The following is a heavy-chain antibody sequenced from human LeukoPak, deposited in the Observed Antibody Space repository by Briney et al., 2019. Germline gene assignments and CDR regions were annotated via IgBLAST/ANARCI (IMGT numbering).Heavy chain of an antibody. Sequence: ASVKVSCKASGYTFTGYYMHWVRQAPGQGLEWMGWISAYNGNTNYAQRLQGRVTMTTDTSTSTAYMELRSLRSDDTAVYYCARARLYYYDSSGPPAPHFDYWGQGTLVTVSS. D-gene: IGHD3-22*01. V-gene: IGHV1-18*04. J-gene: IGHJ4*02. CDR3: ARARLYYYDSSGPPAPHFDY. CDR2: ISAYNGNT. CDR1: GYTFTGYY.